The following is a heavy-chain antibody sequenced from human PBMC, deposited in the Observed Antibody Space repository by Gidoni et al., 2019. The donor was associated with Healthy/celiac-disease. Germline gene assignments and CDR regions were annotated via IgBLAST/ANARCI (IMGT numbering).Heavy chain of an antibody. CDR3: ARSGLSGMLGSLAFDI. V-gene: IGHV3-66*01. CDR1: GFTGSGNY. Sequence: EVQLVESGGGLVQPGGSLRLSCAASGFTGSGNYRSWVRQAPGKGLEWVSVLYSGGSTDYAYSVKGRFTISRDNSKNTLYLQMNSLRAEDTAVYYCARSGLSGMLGSLAFDIWGQGTMVTVSS. J-gene: IGHJ3*02. D-gene: IGHD1-26*01. CDR2: LYSGGST.